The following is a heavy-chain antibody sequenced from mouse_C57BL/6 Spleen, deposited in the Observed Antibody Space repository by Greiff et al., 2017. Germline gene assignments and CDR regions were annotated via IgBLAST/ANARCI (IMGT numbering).Heavy chain of an antibody. Sequence: QVQLQQPGAELVRPGSSVKLSCKASGYTFTSYWMHWVKQRPIQGLEWIGNIDPSDSETHYNQKFKDKATLTVDKSSSTAYMQLSSLTSEYSAVYYCARDYYGSSGFDYWGQGTTLTVSS. J-gene: IGHJ2*01. D-gene: IGHD1-1*01. CDR3: ARDYYGSSGFDY. CDR2: IDPSDSET. CDR1: GYTFTSYW. V-gene: IGHV1-52*01.